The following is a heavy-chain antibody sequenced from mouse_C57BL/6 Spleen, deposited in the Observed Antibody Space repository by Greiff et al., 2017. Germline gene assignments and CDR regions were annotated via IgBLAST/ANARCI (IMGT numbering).Heavy chain of an antibody. D-gene: IGHD2-3*01. J-gene: IGHJ2*01. CDR2: INPSTGGT. CDR3: ARSNDGYYLDY. V-gene: IGHV1-42*01. Sequence: EVQLQQSGPVLVKPGASVKMSCKASGYSFTGYYMNWVKQSPEKSLEWIGEINPSTGGTTYNQKFKAKATLTVDKSSSTAYMQLKSLTSEDSAVYYCARSNDGYYLDYWGQGTTLTVSS. CDR1: GYSFTGYY.